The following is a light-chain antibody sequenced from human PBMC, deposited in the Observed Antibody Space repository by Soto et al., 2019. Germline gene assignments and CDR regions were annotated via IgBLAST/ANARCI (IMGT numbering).Light chain of an antibody. J-gene: IGKJ4*01. V-gene: IGKV3-15*01. CDR3: QQYNNWPLT. CDR1: QSGNNN. Sequence: EIVMTQSPATLSVSPGERATLSCRASQSGNNNLAWYQQKPGQAPRLLIYGASARATGIPARLSGSGSGTEFTLTISSLQSEDFAVYCCQQYNNWPLTFGGGTKVEIK. CDR2: GAS.